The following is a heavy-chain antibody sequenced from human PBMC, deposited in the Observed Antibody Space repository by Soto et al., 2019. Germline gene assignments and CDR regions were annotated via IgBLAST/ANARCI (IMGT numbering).Heavy chain of an antibody. CDR1: GGTLSSNT. CDR3: VGVAEAKESPLDV. J-gene: IGHJ6*04. CDR2: IIPILGIA. Sequence: GASVKVSCKASGGTLSSNTIRWVRQAPGQGLEWMGRIIPILGIANYAQKFQGRVTITADKSTSTAYMELSSLRSEDTAVYYRVGVAEAKESPLDVWGKGTTVTVSS. V-gene: IGHV1-69*02. D-gene: IGHD2-15*01.